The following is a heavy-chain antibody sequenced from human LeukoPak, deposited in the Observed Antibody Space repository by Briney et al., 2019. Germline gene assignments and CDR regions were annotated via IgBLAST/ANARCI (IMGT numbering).Heavy chain of an antibody. CDR3: ARDNGDGGDY. J-gene: IGHJ4*02. CDR1: EYTFTGYY. V-gene: IGHV1-18*04. Sequence: ASVKVSCKTSEYTFTGYYMHWVRQAPGQGLEWMGWISAYNGNTNYAQKLQGRVTMTTDTSTSTAYMELSSLRSEDTAVYYCARDNGDGGDYWGQGTLVTVSS. CDR2: ISAYNGNT. D-gene: IGHD4-17*01.